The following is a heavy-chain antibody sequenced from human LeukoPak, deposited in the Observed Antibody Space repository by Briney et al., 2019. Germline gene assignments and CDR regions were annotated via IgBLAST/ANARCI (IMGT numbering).Heavy chain of an antibody. D-gene: IGHD1-26*01. CDR2: IYYSGST. CDR3: AREGTRWADENWFDP. J-gene: IGHJ5*02. Sequence: SETLSLTCTVSGGSISSSSYYWGWIRQPPGKGLEWIGSIYYSGSTYYNPSLKSRLTISVDTSKNQFSLKLASVTPADTAVYYCAREGTRWADENWFDPWGQGSLVIVSS. CDR1: GGSISSSSYY. V-gene: IGHV4-39*07.